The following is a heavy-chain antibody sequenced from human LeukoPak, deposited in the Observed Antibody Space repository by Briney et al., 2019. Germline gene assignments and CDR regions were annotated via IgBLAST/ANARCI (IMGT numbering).Heavy chain of an antibody. D-gene: IGHD3-3*01. V-gene: IGHV5-10-1*01. Sequence: GESLKISCKGSGYSFTTYWISWVRQMPGKGLEWMGRIDPSDSYTNYSPSFQGHVTISADKSISTAYLQWSSLKASDTAMYYCARSGFLEWLLSYNWFDPWGQGTLVTVSS. CDR2: IDPSDSYT. CDR1: GYSFTTYW. CDR3: ARSGFLEWLLSYNWFDP. J-gene: IGHJ5*02.